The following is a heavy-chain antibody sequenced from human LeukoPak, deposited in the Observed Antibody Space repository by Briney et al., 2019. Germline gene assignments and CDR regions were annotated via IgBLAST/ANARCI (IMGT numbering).Heavy chain of an antibody. CDR3: ARAPSGFPNDY. Sequence: ASVKVSCKTSGYTFTTYGISWVRQAPGQGLEWMGWSSPNNGNRNYAQKFQGRVTMTTDTSTATAYMELRSLRSDDTAVYYCARAPSGFPNDYWGQGTLVTVSS. V-gene: IGHV1-18*01. CDR1: GYTFTTYG. D-gene: IGHD3-22*01. J-gene: IGHJ4*02. CDR2: SSPNNGNR.